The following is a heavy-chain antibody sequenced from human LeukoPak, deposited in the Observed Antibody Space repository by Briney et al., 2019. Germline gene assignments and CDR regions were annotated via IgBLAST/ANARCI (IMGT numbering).Heavy chain of an antibody. CDR1: GFTLSNYW. CDR2: INSDGSST. CDR3: ARGASVVVPAAIRLD. J-gene: IGHJ4*02. Sequence: PGGSLRVSCSASGFTLSNYWIHWIRQAPGKGLVWVSRINSDGSSTSYADSVKGRFTISRDNAKNTLYLQMNSPRAEDTAVYYCARGASVVVPAAIRLDWGQGTLVTVSS. V-gene: IGHV3-74*01. D-gene: IGHD2-2*01.